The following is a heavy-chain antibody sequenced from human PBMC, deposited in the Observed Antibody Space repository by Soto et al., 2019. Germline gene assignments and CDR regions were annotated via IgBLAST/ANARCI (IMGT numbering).Heavy chain of an antibody. CDR1: GFSPSTSGVG. CDR3: AHRPCTGGTCYLFDY. Sequence: QITLKESGHTLVKPTQTLTLTCSISGFSPSTSGVGVGGIRQPPGKCLEWLALIYWDDVQRYNTSLETRHTITKDNFRSQVVLTMTNIDPVDTATYYCAHRPCTGGTCYLFDYWGQGPLVTVSS. V-gene: IGHV2-5*02. J-gene: IGHJ4*02. D-gene: IGHD2-15*01. CDR2: IYWDDVQ.